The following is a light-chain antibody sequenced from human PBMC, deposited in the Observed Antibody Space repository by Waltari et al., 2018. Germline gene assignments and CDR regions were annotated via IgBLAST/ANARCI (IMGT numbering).Light chain of an antibody. CDR1: ESITNW. V-gene: IGKV1-5*03. Sequence: DIQMTQSPSTLSASVGDRVTITCRAKESITNWLALYQHKPGKAPKLRSYRAATLERGVPTRFSGSGSGTEFALTLSSLQPDDFATDDCQQYNSESYTFGQGTKLEIK. J-gene: IGKJ2*01. CDR2: RAA. CDR3: QQYNSESYT.